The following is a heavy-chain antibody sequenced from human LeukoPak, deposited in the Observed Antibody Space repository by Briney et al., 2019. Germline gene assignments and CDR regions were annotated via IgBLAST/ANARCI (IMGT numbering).Heavy chain of an antibody. J-gene: IGHJ4*02. CDR3: ARDLGGSYLGNFDY. Sequence: GGSLRLSCAASGFTFSSYAMSWVRQAPGKGLEWVSTISSSGGSTYYADSVKGRFTISRDNAKNSLYLQMNSLRAEDTAVYYCARDLGGSYLGNFDYWGQGTLVTVSS. CDR2: ISSSGGST. CDR1: GFTFSSYA. D-gene: IGHD1-26*01. V-gene: IGHV3-23*01.